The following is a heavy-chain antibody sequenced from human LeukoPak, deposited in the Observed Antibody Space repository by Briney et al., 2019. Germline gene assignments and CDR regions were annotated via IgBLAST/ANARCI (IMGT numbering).Heavy chain of an antibody. CDR2: ISYDGSNK. D-gene: IGHD2-21*02. CDR3: ARDRGVVTAFDY. J-gene: IGHJ4*02. Sequence: GRSLRLSCATSGFTFNRCGMHWVRQAPGKGLEWAAVISYDGSNKYYADSVKGRFTISRDNSKNTLYLQMNSLRAEDTAVYYCARDRGVVTAFDYWGQGTLVTVSS. V-gene: IGHV3-30*19. CDR1: GFTFNRCG.